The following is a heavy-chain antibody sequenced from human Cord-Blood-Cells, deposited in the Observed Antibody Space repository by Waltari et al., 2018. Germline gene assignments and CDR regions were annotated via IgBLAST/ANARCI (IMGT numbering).Heavy chain of an antibody. J-gene: IGHJ3*02. V-gene: IGHV3-9*01. CDR1: GFTFDDYA. Sequence: EVQLVESGGGLVQPGRSLRLSCAASGFTFDDYAMHWVRPAPGKGLEWVSGISWNSGSIGYADSVKGRFTISRDNAKNSLYLQMNSLRAEDTALYYCAKGKGSGSYDAFDIWGQGTMVTVSS. CDR3: AKGKGSGSYDAFDI. D-gene: IGHD1-26*01. CDR2: ISWNSGSI.